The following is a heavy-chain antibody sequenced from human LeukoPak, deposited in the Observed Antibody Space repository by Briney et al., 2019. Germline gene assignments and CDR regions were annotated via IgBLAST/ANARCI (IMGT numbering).Heavy chain of an antibody. CDR3: ARVRKSSWSRMEY. D-gene: IGHD6-13*01. CDR2: IYYSGST. Sequence: SETLSLTCTVSGGSISSYCWSWIRQPPGKGLEWIGYIYYSGSTNYNPSLKSRVTISVDTSKNQFSLKLSSVTAADTAVYYYARVRKSSWSRMEYWGQGTLVTVSS. CDR1: GGSISSYC. J-gene: IGHJ4*02. V-gene: IGHV4-59*01.